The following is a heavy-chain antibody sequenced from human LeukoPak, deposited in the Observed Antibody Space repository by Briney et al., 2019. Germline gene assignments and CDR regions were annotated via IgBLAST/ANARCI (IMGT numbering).Heavy chain of an antibody. J-gene: IGHJ4*02. CDR2: IIPILGIA. D-gene: IGHD3-22*01. CDR3: ARMPSHYYDSSGYLASDY. V-gene: IGHV1-69*04. Sequence: SVKVSCKASGGTFSSYAISWVRQAPGQGLEWMGRIIPILGIANYAQKFQGRVTITADKSTSTAYMELSSLGSEDTAVYYCARMPSHYYDSSGYLASDYWGQGTLVTVSS. CDR1: GGTFSSYA.